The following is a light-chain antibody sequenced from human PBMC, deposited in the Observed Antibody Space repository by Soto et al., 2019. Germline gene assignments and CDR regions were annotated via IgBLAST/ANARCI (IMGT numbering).Light chain of an antibody. J-gene: IGLJ1*01. V-gene: IGLV1-44*01. CDR3: AAWDDTRNGYV. CDR1: SSNIGSTT. Sequence: QSVLTQPPSASGTPGQRVTISCSGGSSNIGSTTVSWFQILPGTAPKLLITKTDRRPSGVPDRFSGSKSGTSGSLAISGLQSEDEAEYYCAAWDDTRNGYVFGTGTKVTVL. CDR2: KTD.